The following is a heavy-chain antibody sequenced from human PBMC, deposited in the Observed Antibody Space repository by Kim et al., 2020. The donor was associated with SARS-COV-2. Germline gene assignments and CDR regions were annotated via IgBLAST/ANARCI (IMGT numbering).Heavy chain of an antibody. D-gene: IGHD4-17*01. J-gene: IGHJ5*02. Sequence: GGSLRLSCAASGFTFSSYAMSWVRQAPGKGLEWVSAISGSGGSTYYADSVKGRFTISRDNSKNTLYLQMNSLRAEDTAVYYCAKDLVIPYDYGDYDGSEPRMIDRFDPWGQETLVTVSS. V-gene: IGHV3-23*01. CDR2: ISGSGGST. CDR1: GFTFSSYA. CDR3: AKDLVIPYDYGDYDGSEPRMIDRFDP.